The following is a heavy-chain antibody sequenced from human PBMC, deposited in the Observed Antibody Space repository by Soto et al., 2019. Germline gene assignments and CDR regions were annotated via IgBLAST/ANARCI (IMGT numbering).Heavy chain of an antibody. CDR1: GGSISSYY. V-gene: IGHV4-4*07. CDR3: ARATYYYDSSGYLYYFDY. CDR2: IYTSGST. Sequence: SETLSLTCTVSGGSISSYYWSWIRQPAGKGLEWIGRIYTSGSTNYNPSLKSRVTMSVDTSKNQFSLKLSSVTAADTAVYYCARATYYYDSSGYLYYFDYWGQGTLVTVSS. D-gene: IGHD3-22*01. J-gene: IGHJ4*02.